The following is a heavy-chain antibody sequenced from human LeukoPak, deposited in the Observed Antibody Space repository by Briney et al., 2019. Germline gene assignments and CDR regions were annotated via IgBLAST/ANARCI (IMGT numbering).Heavy chain of an antibody. V-gene: IGHV1-69*13. CDR2: IIPIFGTA. D-gene: IGHD1-1*01. Sequence: SVKVSCKASGGTFSSYAISWVRQAPGQGLEWMGGIIPIFGTANYAQKFQGRVTITADESTSTAYMELSSLRSEDTAVYYCARDGDRWTDKNGYYYYYGMDVWGQGTTVTVSS. CDR1: GGTFSSYA. CDR3: ARDGDRWTDKNGYYYYYGMDV. J-gene: IGHJ6*02.